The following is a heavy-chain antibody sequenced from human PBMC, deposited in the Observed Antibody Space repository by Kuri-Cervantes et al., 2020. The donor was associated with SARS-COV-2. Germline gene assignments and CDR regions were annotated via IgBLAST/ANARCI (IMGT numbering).Heavy chain of an antibody. Sequence: GESLKISCAASGFTFSDYYMSWIRQAPGKGLEWVANIKQDGSEKYYVDSVKGRFTISRDNAKNSLYLQMNSLKTEDTAVYYCARAVPYYYDSSGYHTTGLDWGQGTLVTVSS. V-gene: IGHV3-7*03. D-gene: IGHD3-22*01. CDR3: ARAVPYYYDSSGYHTTGLD. J-gene: IGHJ4*02. CDR2: IKQDGSEK. CDR1: GFTFSDYY.